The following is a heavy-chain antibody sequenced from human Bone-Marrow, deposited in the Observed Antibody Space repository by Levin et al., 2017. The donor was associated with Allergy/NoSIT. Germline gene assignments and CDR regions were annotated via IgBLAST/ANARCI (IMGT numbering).Heavy chain of an antibody. J-gene: IGHJ6*02. D-gene: IGHD3-3*01. CDR3: ASSYDFWSGYFSRYYYYGMDG. Sequence: SETLSLTCAVYGGSFSGYYWSWIRQPPGKGLEWIGEINHSGSTNYNPSLKSRVTISVDTSKNQFSLKLSSVTAADTAVYYCASSYDFWSGYFSRYYYYGMDGWGQGTTVTVSS. V-gene: IGHV4-34*01. CDR2: INHSGST. CDR1: GGSFSGYY.